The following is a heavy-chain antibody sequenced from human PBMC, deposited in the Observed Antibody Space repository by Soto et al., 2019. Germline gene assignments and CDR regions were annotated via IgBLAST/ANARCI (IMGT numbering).Heavy chain of an antibody. CDR3: ANLAVTGEDY. J-gene: IGHJ4*02. CDR1: GLTVDSHY. D-gene: IGHD6-19*01. V-gene: IGHV3-66*01. Sequence: EVQLVESGGGLVHPGGSLRLSCVASGLTVDSHYMSWVRQAPGKGLEWVSIIYIAGNAKYADSVKDRFTISRANSKNTLYLQMNSLRGEDTAVYYCANLAVTGEDYWGQGTLVTVSS. CDR2: IYIAGNA.